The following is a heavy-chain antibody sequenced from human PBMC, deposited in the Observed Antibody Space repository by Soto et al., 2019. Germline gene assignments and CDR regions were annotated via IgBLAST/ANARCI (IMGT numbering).Heavy chain of an antibody. CDR3: VSDRGYGHASVPYS. V-gene: IGHV3-30*13. J-gene: IGHJ4*02. CDR1: GFTFTSYG. Sequence: QAHLVESGGGVVQPGRSLRLSCAASGFTFTSYGMHWVRQAPGTRLEWVAVISYDGGLQHYADSVKGRFTISRDNSKNRVLLQRHSLRAEDTAVYYCVSDRGYGHASVPYSWGQGTLVSVCS. D-gene: IGHD5-18*01. CDR2: ISYDGGLQ.